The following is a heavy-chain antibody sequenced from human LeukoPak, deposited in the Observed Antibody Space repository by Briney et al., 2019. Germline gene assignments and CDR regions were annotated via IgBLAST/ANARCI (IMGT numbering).Heavy chain of an antibody. Sequence: ASVKVSCKASGYTFTTYGITWVRLAPGQGLEWMGWISASNGNTNYAQKLQGRVTMTRDTSTSTAYMELRSLRSDDTTVYYCARDSLPRQLVQQPFDIWGQGTMVTVSS. CDR3: ARDSLPRQLVQQPFDI. J-gene: IGHJ3*02. CDR1: GYTFTTYG. D-gene: IGHD6-13*01. V-gene: IGHV1-18*01. CDR2: ISASNGNT.